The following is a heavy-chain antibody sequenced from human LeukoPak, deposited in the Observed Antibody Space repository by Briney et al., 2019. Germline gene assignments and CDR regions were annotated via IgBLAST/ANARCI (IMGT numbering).Heavy chain of an antibody. V-gene: IGHV1-2*02. J-gene: IGHJ6*02. CDR1: GYTFTGYY. Sequence: ASVKVSCKASGYTFTGYYMHWVRQAPGQGLEWMGWINPNSGGTNYAQKFQGRVTMTRDTSISTAYMELSRLGSDDTAVYYCARLDIVVVPAALYYYGMDVWGQGTTVTVSS. CDR3: ARLDIVVVPAALYYYGMDV. D-gene: IGHD2-2*01. CDR2: INPNSGGT.